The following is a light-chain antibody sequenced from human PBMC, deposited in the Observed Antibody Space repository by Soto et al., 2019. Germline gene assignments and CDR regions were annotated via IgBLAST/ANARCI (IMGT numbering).Light chain of an antibody. CDR3: QQRSVWPWT. J-gene: IGKJ1*01. Sequence: EVLLTQSPGTLSLSPGERATLSCRASQSVDSYLAWYQQKPGQAPRLLIYDASNRATGVPARFSGSGSGTDFTLTISSLESEDFAVYYCQQRSVWPWTFGQGTKVDIK. CDR1: QSVDSY. V-gene: IGKV3-11*01. CDR2: DAS.